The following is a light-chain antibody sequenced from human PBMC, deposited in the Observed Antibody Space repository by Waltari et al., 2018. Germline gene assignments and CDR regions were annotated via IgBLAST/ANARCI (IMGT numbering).Light chain of an antibody. V-gene: IGKV4-1*01. CDR3: QQYYSLPLT. Sequence: DIVMTQSPDSLAVSLGERATIHCKSSQSLLYSSNNKNSLTWYQQKPGQPPKLLIYWASTRESGVPDRFSGSGSGTDVTLTISSLQAEDVAVYYCQQYYSLPLTFGGGTKVEIK. CDR1: QSLLYSSNNKNS. J-gene: IGKJ4*01. CDR2: WAS.